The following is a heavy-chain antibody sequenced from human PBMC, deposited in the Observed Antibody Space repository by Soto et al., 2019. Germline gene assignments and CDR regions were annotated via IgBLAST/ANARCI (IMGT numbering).Heavy chain of an antibody. D-gene: IGHD3-10*01. CDR3: ARARTSITMVRGVYYYGMDV. V-gene: IGHV1-69*06. CDR1: GGTFSSYA. Sequence: GASVKVSCKASGGTFSSYAISWVRQAPGQGLEWMGGIIPIFGTANYAQKFQGRVTITADKSTSTAYMELSSLRSEDTAVYYCARARTSITMVRGVYYYGMDVWGQGTRSPSP. J-gene: IGHJ6*02. CDR2: IIPIFGTA.